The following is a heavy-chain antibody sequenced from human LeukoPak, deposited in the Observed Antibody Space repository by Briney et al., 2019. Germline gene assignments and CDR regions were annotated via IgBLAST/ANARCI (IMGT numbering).Heavy chain of an antibody. J-gene: IGHJ4*02. CDR3: TTDPRH. CDR2: IKSKSDGGTT. V-gene: IGHV3-15*01. Sequence: PGGSLRLSCGAPGPKDRDVWISWVRQAPGRGLEWLGRIKSKSDGGTTDYVAPVKGRFTISRDDSKNTVSLQMNSLKTEDTAVYYCTTDPRHWGQGTLVTVSS. CDR1: GPKDRDVW.